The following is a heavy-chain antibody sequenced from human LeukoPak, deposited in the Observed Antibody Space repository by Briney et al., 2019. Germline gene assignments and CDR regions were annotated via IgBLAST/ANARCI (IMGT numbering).Heavy chain of an antibody. CDR1: GLSFATAP. J-gene: IGHJ3*02. CDR2: ITNNINDI. V-gene: IGHV3-48*02. CDR3: ARGRDHAFDI. Sequence: GGSLRLSCVASGLSFATAPMDWVRHVPGKGLEWVSFITNNINDISYADSVRGRFTISRDNANNSLYLQMTDLRDEDTAVYFCARGRDHAFDIWGQGTMVTVSS.